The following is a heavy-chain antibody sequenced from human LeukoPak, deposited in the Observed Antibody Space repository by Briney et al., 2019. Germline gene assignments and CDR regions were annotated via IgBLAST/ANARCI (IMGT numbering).Heavy chain of an antibody. V-gene: IGHV4-59*08. CDR2: ISYSGST. CDR1: GGSISSYY. CDR3: ARHWETSSWYVDY. J-gene: IGHJ4*02. Sequence: SETLSLACNVSGGSISSYYWSWIRQPPGKGLEWIGYISYSGSTNYNPSHKSRVTMSVDTSKNQLSLKLSSVTAADTAVYYCARHWETSSWYVDYWGQGTLVTVSS. D-gene: IGHD6-13*01.